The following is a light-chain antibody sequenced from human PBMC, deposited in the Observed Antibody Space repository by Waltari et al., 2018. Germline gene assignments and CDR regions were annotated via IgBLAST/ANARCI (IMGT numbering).Light chain of an antibody. J-gene: IGLJ2*01. Sequence: SYDLTQPPSVSASPGQTASIACLGEELGEKFVSWYQQKPGQSPVLAIYQDTKRPSVIPERFSASNSGNTATLTVSETQAVDEASYYCQTWDSNTVVFGGGTTLTVL. V-gene: IGLV3-1*01. CDR2: QDT. CDR1: ELGEKF. CDR3: QTWDSNTVV.